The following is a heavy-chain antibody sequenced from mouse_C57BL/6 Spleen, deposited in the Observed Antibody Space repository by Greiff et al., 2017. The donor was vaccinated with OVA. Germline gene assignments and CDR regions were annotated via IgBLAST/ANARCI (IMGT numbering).Heavy chain of an antibody. CDR3: AMGLRGY. CDR1: GYTFTSYW. Sequence: QVQLQQPGAELVMPGASVKLSCKASGYTFTSYWMHWVKQRPGQGLEWIGEIDPSDSYTNSNQKFKGKSTLTVDKSSSTAYMQLSSLTSEDSAVYYCAMGLRGYWGQGTTLTVSS. J-gene: IGHJ2*01. V-gene: IGHV1-69*01. CDR2: IDPSDSYT. D-gene: IGHD2-4*01.